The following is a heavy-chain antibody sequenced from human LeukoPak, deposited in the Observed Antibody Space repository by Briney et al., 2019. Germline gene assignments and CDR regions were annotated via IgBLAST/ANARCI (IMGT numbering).Heavy chain of an antibody. D-gene: IGHD3/OR15-3a*01. J-gene: IGHJ4*02. Sequence: GGSLRLSCAASGFTFSSYAMNWVRQAPGKGLEWVADISSSGSTIKYADSVKGRFTISRDNAKNSLYLQMNSLRAEDTAVYYCARLARSLDLWGQGTLVTVSS. V-gene: IGHV3-48*03. CDR3: ARLARSLDL. CDR2: ISSSGSTI. CDR1: GFTFSSYA.